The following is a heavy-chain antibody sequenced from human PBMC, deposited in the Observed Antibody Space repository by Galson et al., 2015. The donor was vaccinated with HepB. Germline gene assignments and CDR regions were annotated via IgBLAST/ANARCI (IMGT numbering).Heavy chain of an antibody. D-gene: IGHD3-9*01. V-gene: IGHV4-34*01. CDR2: INHSGST. Sequence: TLSLTCAVYGGSFSGYYWSWIRQPPGKGLEWIGEINHSGSTNYNPSLKSRVTISVDTSKNQFSLKLSSVTAADTAVYYCAGLTGPNYFDYWGQGTLVTVSS. J-gene: IGHJ4*02. CDR1: GGSFSGYY. CDR3: AGLTGPNYFDY.